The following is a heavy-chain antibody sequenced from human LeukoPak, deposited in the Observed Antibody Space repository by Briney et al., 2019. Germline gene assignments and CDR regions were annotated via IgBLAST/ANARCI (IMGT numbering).Heavy chain of an antibody. CDR3: AKGYRWELHH. J-gene: IGHJ5*02. CDR1: GFTFSTYL. Sequence: GGSLRLSCAASGFTFSTYLMTWVRQAPGKGLEWVSAISGSGGTTYYADSIKGRFPISRDTSKNTVFLQMNSLRAEDTATYYCAKGYRWELHHWGQGILLIVSS. V-gene: IGHV3-23*01. D-gene: IGHD1-26*01. CDR2: ISGSGGTT.